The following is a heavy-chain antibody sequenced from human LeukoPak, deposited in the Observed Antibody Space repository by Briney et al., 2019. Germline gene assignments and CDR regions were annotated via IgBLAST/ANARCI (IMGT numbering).Heavy chain of an antibody. J-gene: IGHJ1*01. CDR2: INPSGGST. D-gene: IGHD3-3*01. V-gene: IGHV1-46*01. CDR3: AREQSDIRVVAQAYFQY. Sequence: GASVKVSCKASGYTFTSYYMHWVRQAPGQGLEWMGIINPSGGSTSYAQRFQGRVTMTRDTSTSTVYMELSSLTSEDTAVYYCAREQSDIRVVAQAYFQYWGQGTLVTVSS. CDR1: GYTFTSYY.